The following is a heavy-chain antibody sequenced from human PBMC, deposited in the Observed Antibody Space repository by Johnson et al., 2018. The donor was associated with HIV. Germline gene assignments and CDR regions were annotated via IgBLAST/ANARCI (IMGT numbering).Heavy chain of an antibody. CDR3: AREGVAVRYIDDAFDI. CDR2: ISSSGSTI. J-gene: IGHJ3*02. D-gene: IGHD3-9*01. Sequence: QEQLVESGGGLVQPGGSLRLSCAASGFTFSDYYMSWIRQAPRKGLEWLSYISSSGSTIYYADSVKGRFTISRDNAKNSLYQQMSSLRAEDTAVYYCAREGVAVRYIDDAFDIWGQGTMVTVSS. CDR1: GFTFSDYY. V-gene: IGHV3-11*04.